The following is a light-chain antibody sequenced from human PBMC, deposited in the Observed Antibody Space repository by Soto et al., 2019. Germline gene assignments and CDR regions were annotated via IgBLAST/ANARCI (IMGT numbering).Light chain of an antibody. Sequence: EFVMTQSPATLSVSPGERATLSCRASQSVSSNLAWYHQRPGQAPRLLIHGASNRATGIPDRFSGSGSGTDFTLTISRLEPEDFAVYYCQQYGGSSYTFGQGTKVDIK. J-gene: IGKJ2*01. CDR2: GAS. V-gene: IGKV3-20*01. CDR3: QQYGGSSYT. CDR1: QSVSSN.